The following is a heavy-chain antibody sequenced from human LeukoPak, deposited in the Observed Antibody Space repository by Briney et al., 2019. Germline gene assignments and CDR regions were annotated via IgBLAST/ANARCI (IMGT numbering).Heavy chain of an antibody. CDR3: ARVGMKMIVVA. CDR1: GFTFSSYS. Sequence: GGSLRLSCAASGFTFSSYSMNWVRQAPGKGLEWVSSISSSSSYIYYPDSVKGRFTISRDNAKNSLYLQMNSLRAEDTAVYYCARVGMKMIVVAWGQGTLVTVSS. CDR2: ISSSSSYI. J-gene: IGHJ5*02. V-gene: IGHV3-21*01. D-gene: IGHD3-22*01.